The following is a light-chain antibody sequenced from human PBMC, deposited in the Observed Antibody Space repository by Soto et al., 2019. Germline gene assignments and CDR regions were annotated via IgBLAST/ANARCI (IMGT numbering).Light chain of an antibody. CDR3: QQYGSSPT. CDR2: GAS. J-gene: IGKJ4*01. CDR1: QSVSSSY. V-gene: IGKV3-20*01. Sequence: EIVLTQSPGTLSLSPGERATLSCRASQSVSSSYLAWYQQKPGPAPRLLIYGASSRATGIPDRFSGSGSGTDFTLTISRLEPEDVAVYYCQQYGSSPTFGGGTKVEIK.